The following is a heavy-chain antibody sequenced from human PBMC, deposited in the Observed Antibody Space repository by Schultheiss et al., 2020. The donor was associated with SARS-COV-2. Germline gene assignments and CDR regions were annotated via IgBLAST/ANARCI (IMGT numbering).Heavy chain of an antibody. CDR3: AREKGNGYLDY. CDR1: GFRFSPYS. D-gene: IGHD2-8*01. V-gene: IGHV3-21*01. CDR2: TSGSSSYM. Sequence: GGSLRLSCAASGFRFSPYSMSWVRQAPGKGLEWVSSTSGSSSYMYYADSVKGRFTISRDNAKNLLYLQMNSLRDEDTAVYHCAREKGNGYLDYWGQGTLVTVSS. J-gene: IGHJ4*02.